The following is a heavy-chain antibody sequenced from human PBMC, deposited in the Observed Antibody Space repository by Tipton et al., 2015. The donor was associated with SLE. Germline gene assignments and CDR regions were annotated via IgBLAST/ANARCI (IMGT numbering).Heavy chain of an antibody. J-gene: IGHJ4*02. CDR1: GFTISHHY. CDR3: ARPSTTVVPDY. Sequence: SLRLSCAVSGFTISHHYMMWVRQAPGKGLEWVANIKQDGSERYYADSVEGRFAISRDNAKNSLYLQMNSLRAEDTAVYYCARPSTTVVPDYWGRGTLVTVSS. D-gene: IGHD3-10*01. CDR2: IKQDGSER. V-gene: IGHV3-7*01.